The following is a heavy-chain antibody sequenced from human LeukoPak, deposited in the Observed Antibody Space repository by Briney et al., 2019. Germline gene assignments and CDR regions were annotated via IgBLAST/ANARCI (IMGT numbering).Heavy chain of an antibody. D-gene: IGHD6-19*01. V-gene: IGHV3-53*01. Sequence: GGSLRLSCAASGFTVSSNYMSWVRQAPGEGLEWVSVIYSGGSTYYADSVKGRFTISRDNSKNTLYLQMNSLRAEDTAVYYCARGGQQWLVSAFDIWGQGTMVTVSS. CDR3: ARGGQQWLVSAFDI. CDR2: IYSGGST. CDR1: GFTVSSNY. J-gene: IGHJ3*02.